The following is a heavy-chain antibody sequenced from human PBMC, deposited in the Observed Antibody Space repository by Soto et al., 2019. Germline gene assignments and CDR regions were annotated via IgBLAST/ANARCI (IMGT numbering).Heavy chain of an antibody. CDR2: ISSSGSSI. V-gene: IGHV3-48*01. CDR3: ARQYGLDV. CDR1: GFTFSSYS. J-gene: IGHJ6*02. Sequence: EVQLVESGGGLVQPGGSLRLSCAASGFTFSSYSMNWVRQAPGQGLEWISHISSSGSSIYYADSVKGRFTISRDSAKNSLYLQMNSLRAEDRAVYYCARQYGLDVWGQGTTVTVSS.